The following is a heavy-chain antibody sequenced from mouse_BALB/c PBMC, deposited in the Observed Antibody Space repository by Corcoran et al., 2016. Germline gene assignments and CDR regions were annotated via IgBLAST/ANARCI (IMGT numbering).Heavy chain of an antibody. CDR1: GYTFTNYG. CDR2: INTYTGEP. D-gene: IGHD1-2*01. CDR3: ARVDYYGRGAMDY. V-gene: IGHV9-3-1*01. J-gene: IGHJ4*01. Sequence: QIQLVQSGPELKKPGETVKISCKASGYTFTNYGMIWVKQAPGKGLKWMGWINTYTGEPTYADDFKGRFAFSLETSASTAYLQINNLKNEDTATYFCARVDYYGRGAMDYWGQGTSVTVSS.